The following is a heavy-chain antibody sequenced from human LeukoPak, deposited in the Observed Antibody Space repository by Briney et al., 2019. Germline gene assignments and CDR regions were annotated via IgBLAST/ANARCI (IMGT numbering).Heavy chain of an antibody. CDR2: IYYSGST. CDR3: ARGNGIRSANNWFDP. D-gene: IGHD1-1*01. V-gene: IGHV4-59*11. CDR1: GGSISSHY. J-gene: IGHJ5*02. Sequence: SETLSLTCTVSGGSISSHYWSWIRQPPGKGLEWIGYIYYSGSTNYNPSLKSRVTISADTSKNQFSLKLSSVTAADTAVYYCARGNGIRSANNWFDPWGQGTLVTVSS.